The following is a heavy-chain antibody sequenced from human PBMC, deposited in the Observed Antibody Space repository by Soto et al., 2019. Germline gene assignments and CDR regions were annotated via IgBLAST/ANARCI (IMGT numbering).Heavy chain of an antibody. CDR2: IKSKTDGGTT. Sequence: GGSLRLSCAASGFTFSNAWMSWVRQAPGKGLEWVGRIKSKTDGGTTDYAAPVKGRFTISRDDSKNTLYLQMNSLKTEDTAVYYCTTDYGGNSDVDYWGQGTLVTVSS. CDR3: TTDYGGNSDVDY. J-gene: IGHJ4*02. CDR1: GFTFSNAW. D-gene: IGHD4-17*01. V-gene: IGHV3-15*01.